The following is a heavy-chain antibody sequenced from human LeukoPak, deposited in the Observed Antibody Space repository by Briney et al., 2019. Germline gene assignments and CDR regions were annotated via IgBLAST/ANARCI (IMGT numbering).Heavy chain of an antibody. V-gene: IGHV4-38-2*02. J-gene: IGHJ4*02. CDR1: GYSISSGYY. Sequence: SSETLSLTCTVSGYSISSGYYWGWIRQPPGKGLEWIGSIYHSGSTYYNPSLKSRVTISVDTSKNQFSLKLSSVTAADTAVYYCASLGSSGYYFDYWGQGTLVTVSS. D-gene: IGHD3-22*01. CDR3: ASLGSSGYYFDY. CDR2: IYHSGST.